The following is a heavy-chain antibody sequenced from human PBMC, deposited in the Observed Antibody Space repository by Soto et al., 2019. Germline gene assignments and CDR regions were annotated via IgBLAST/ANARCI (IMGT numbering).Heavy chain of an antibody. CDR2: IYWNDDK. CDR3: AHMSPTTVTTFDN. Sequence: QITLKESGPTLVKPTQTLTLTCSFSGFSLSASGGGVGCIRQPPGRALEWLAVIYWNDDKRYSPSLKSRLTITTDTSKNQVVLTMTDMDLVDTATYFCAHMSPTTVTTFDNWGQGPLVTVSS. J-gene: IGHJ4*02. V-gene: IGHV2-5*01. D-gene: IGHD4-17*01. CDR1: GFSLSASGGG.